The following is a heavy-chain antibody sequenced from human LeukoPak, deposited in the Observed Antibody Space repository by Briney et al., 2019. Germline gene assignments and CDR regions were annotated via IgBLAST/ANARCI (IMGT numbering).Heavy chain of an antibody. CDR3: AYDILTGYYWDAFDI. D-gene: IGHD3-9*01. CDR1: GGTFSSYA. CDR2: IIPILGIA. J-gene: IGHJ3*02. Sequence: ASVKVSCKASGGTFSSYAISWVRQAPGQGLEWMGRIIPILGIANYAQKFQGRVTITADKSTSTAYMELSSLRSEDTAVYYCAYDILTGYYWDAFDIWGQGTMVTVSS. V-gene: IGHV1-69*04.